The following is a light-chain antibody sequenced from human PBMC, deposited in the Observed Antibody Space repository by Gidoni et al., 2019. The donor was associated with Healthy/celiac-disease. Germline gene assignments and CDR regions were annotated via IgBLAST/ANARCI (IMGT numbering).Light chain of an antibody. Sequence: DIQITQSPSTLSASVGDRVTITCRASRSISSWLAWYQQKPGKAPKLLIYKASSLESGVPSRFSGSGSGTEFTLTISSLQPDDFATYYCQQYNSYSTFGQGTKVEIK. V-gene: IGKV1-5*03. CDR2: KAS. CDR3: QQYNSYST. CDR1: RSISSW. J-gene: IGKJ1*01.